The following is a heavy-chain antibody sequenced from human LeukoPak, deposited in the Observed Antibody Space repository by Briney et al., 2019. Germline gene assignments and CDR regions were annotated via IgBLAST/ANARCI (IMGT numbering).Heavy chain of an antibody. CDR3: AREDYYFDY. Sequence: PGGSLRLSRAVSGFTFNKYAIHWVRQAPGKGLEWVAFISYDGFTKYYADSVKGRFTISRDNSQNTLDLQMNSLRAEDTALYYCAREDYYFDYWGQGTLVTVSS. D-gene: IGHD3/OR15-3a*01. CDR2: ISYDGFTK. CDR1: GFTFNKYA. J-gene: IGHJ4*02. V-gene: IGHV3-30-3*01.